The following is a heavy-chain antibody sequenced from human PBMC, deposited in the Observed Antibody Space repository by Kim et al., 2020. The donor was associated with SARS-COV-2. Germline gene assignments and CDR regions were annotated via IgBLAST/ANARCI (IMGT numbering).Heavy chain of an antibody. Sequence: GGSLRLSCAASGFTFSSYGMHWVRQAPGKGLEWVAVISYDGSNKYYADSVKGRFTIPRDNSKNTLYLQMNSLRAEDTAVYYCAKGVSSGWYDGAAGAEYFQHWGQGTLVTVSS. CDR3: AKGVSSGWYDGAAGAEYFQH. J-gene: IGHJ1*01. CDR1: GFTFSSYG. D-gene: IGHD6-19*01. CDR2: ISYDGSNK. V-gene: IGHV3-30*18.